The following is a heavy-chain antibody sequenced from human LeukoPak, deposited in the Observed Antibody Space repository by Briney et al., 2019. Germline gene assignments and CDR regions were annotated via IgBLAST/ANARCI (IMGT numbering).Heavy chain of an antibody. CDR3: ARGRGSIDP. J-gene: IGHJ5*02. CDR2: IKQDGSEK. Sequence: PGGSLRLSCAASGFTFSSYSMNWVRKAPGKGLEWVANIKQDGSEKYYVDSVKGRFTISRDNADNSLYLQMNSLRAEDTAVYYCARGRGSIDPWGQGTLVTVSS. V-gene: IGHV3-7*03. D-gene: IGHD3-10*01. CDR1: GFTFSSYS.